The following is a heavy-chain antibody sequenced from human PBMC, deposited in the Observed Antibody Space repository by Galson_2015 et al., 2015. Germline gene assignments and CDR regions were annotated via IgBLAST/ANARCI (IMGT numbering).Heavy chain of an antibody. CDR1: GFTFSSYG. J-gene: IGHJ6*02. V-gene: IGHV3-30*03. Sequence: SLRLSCAGSGFTFSSYGIHWVREAPGKGLEWVAVISFDGSKKYHADSVKGRFAISRDNSKNTVYLNMDSLTPEDTAVYFCARAVADDLRYYYGLDVWGRGTTVT. D-gene: IGHD3-16*02. CDR3: ARAVADDLRYYYGLDV. CDR2: ISFDGSKK.